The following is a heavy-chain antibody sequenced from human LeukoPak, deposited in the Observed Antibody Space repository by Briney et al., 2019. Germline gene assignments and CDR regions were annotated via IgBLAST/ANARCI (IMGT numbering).Heavy chain of an antibody. Sequence: GGSLRLSCAASGFTFSSYDMHWVRQATGKGLEWVSAIGTAGDTYYPGSVKGRFTVSRENAKNSLYLQMNSLRAGDTAVYYCARMGYYYYMDVWGKGTTVTVSS. CDR1: GFTFSSYD. CDR3: ARMGYYYYMDV. J-gene: IGHJ6*03. V-gene: IGHV3-13*01. D-gene: IGHD5-24*01. CDR2: IGTAGDT.